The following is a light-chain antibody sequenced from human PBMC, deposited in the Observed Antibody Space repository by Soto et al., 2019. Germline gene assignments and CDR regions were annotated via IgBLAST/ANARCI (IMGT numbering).Light chain of an antibody. Sequence: EIVLTQSPGTLSLSPGERATLSCRASQSVSSSYLAWYQQKPGQAPRLLIYGASSRSTGIPDRFSGSGSGTVFTLTISRLEPDDFAVYYFQQYGISPPITFDPGTRLEMK. V-gene: IGKV3-20*01. CDR1: QSVSSSY. CDR3: QQYGISPPIT. CDR2: GAS. J-gene: IGKJ5*01.